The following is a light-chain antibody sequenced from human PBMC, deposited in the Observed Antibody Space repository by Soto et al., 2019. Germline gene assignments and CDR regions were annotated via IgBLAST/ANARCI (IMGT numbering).Light chain of an antibody. J-gene: IGKJ4*01. V-gene: IGKV3-15*01. CDR3: QQYNYWPVT. CDR1: QSINSD. Sequence: EIVMTQSPATLAVSPGETTTLSCRASQSINSDVAWYQQKLGQTPRLLIHGASTSATGIAARFSGSGSGTEFTLTISGLQSEDFATDYFQQYNYWPVTFGGGTKVEIK. CDR2: GAS.